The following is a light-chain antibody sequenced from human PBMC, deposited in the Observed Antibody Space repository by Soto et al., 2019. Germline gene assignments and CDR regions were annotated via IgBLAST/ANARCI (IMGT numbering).Light chain of an antibody. CDR2: RNN. V-gene: IGLV1-44*01. CDR3: AAWDDSLNGVI. CDR1: SSNIGSHT. J-gene: IGLJ2*01. Sequence: QSVLTQPPSASGTPGQRITISCSGRSSNIGSHTVNWHQQVPGTAPKLLIYRNNERPSVVPDRFSGYKSGTSASLAISGLQAGDEADYYCAAWDDSLNGVIFGGGTKLTVL.